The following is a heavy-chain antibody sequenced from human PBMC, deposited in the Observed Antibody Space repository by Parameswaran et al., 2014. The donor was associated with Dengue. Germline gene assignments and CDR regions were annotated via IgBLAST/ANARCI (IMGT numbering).Heavy chain of an antibody. CDR3: ARGRGLGIGSPRYYFDY. J-gene: IGHJ4*02. D-gene: IGHD7-27*01. Sequence: VRQAPGKGLEWIGEINHSGSTNYNPSLKSRVTISVDTSKNQFSLKLSSVTAADTAVYYCARGRGLGIGSPRYYFDYWGQGTLVTVSS. V-gene: IGHV4-34*01. CDR2: INHSGST.